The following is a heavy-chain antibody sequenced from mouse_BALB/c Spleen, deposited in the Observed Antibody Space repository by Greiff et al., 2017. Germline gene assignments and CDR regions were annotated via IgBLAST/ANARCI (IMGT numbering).Heavy chain of an antibody. Sequence: QVQLQQSGAELVKPGASVKLSCKASGYTFTSYYMYWVKQRPGQGLEWIGEINPSNGGTNFNEKFKSKATLTVDKSSSTAYMQLSSLTSEDSAVYYYTREEGGNYAYWGQGTLVTVSA. D-gene: IGHD2-1*01. CDR2: INPSNGGT. V-gene: IGHV1S81*02. J-gene: IGHJ3*01. CDR1: GYTFTSYY. CDR3: TREEGGNYAY.